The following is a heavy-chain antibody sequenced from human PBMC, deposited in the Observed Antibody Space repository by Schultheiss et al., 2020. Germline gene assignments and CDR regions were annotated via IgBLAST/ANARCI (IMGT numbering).Heavy chain of an antibody. CDR1: GYTFTGYY. CDR3: ARQYYDFWSGPYYYYGMDV. CDR2: INPNSGGT. V-gene: IGHV1-2*04. J-gene: IGHJ6*02. D-gene: IGHD3-3*01. Sequence: ASVKASCKASGYTFTGYYMHWVRQAPGQGLEWMGWINPNSGGTNYAQKFQGWVTMTRDTSISTAYMELSRLRSDDTAVYYCARQYYDFWSGPYYYYGMDVWGQGTTVTVSS.